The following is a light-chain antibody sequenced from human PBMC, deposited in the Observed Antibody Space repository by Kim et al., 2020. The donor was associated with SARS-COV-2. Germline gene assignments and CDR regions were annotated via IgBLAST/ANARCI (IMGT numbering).Light chain of an antibody. Sequence: TRTLSSGYSNYKVDWYQQRPGKGPRFVMRVGTGGIVGSKGDGIPDRFSVLGSGLNRYLTIKNIQEEDESDYHCGADHGSGSNFVRVFGGGTQLTVL. V-gene: IGLV9-49*01. J-gene: IGLJ3*02. CDR2: VGTGGIVG. CDR1: SGYSNYK. CDR3: GADHGSGSNFVRV.